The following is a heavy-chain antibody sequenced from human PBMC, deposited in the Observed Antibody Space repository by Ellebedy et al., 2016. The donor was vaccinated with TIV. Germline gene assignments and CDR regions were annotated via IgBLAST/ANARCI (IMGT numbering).Heavy chain of an antibody. CDR1: GGIFRSFA. CDR3: ARDTHYYVQYLQH. Sequence: ASVKVSCKASGGIFRSFAISWVRQAPGQGLEWMGGIIAIFGTTNYAQKFQGRLTITADESTSTAYMELSSLRSEDTAVYYCARDTHYYVQYLQHWGQGTLVTVSS. CDR2: IIAIFGTT. J-gene: IGHJ1*01. D-gene: IGHD3-10*02. V-gene: IGHV1-69*13.